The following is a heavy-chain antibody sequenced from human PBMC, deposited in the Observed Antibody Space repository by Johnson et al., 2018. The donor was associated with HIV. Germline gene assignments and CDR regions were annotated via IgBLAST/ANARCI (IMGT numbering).Heavy chain of an antibody. D-gene: IGHD3-9*01. V-gene: IGHV3-72*01. CDR3: ARGGYEILTGYYTGPFDI. Sequence: VQLVESGGGLVQPGGSLRLSCAASGFTFSDHYMDWVRQAPGKGLEWVGRTRNKANSYTTEYAASVKGRFTISRDDSKNSLYLQMNSLKTEDTAVYYCARGGYEILTGYYTGPFDIWGQGTMVTVSS. CDR1: GFTFSDHY. CDR2: TRNKANSYTT. J-gene: IGHJ3*02.